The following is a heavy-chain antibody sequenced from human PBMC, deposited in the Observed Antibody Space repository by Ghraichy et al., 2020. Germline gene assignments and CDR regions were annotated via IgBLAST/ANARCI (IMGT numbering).Heavy chain of an antibody. D-gene: IGHD3-10*01. V-gene: IGHV4-4*07. CDR1: GGSISSYY. Sequence: SQTLSLTCTVSGGSISSYYWSWIRQPAGKGLEWIGRIYTSGSTNYNPSLKSRVTMSVDTSKNQFSLKLSSVTAADTAVYYCARSPARRGSFDYWGQGTLVTVSS. J-gene: IGHJ4*02. CDR3: ARSPARRGSFDY. CDR2: IYTSGST.